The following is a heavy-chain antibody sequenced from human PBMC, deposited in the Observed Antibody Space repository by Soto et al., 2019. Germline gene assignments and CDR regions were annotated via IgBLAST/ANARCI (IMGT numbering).Heavy chain of an antibody. Sequence: QVQLQESGPGLVKPSQTLSLTCTVSGGSISSGGYYWSWIRQHPGKGLEWIGYIYYSGSTYYNPSLKSRVTISVDTSKNQCSLKLSSVTAADTAVYYCARVNPDTAMAAGLVDYWGQGTLVTVSS. V-gene: IGHV4-31*03. CDR1: GGSISSGGYY. D-gene: IGHD5-18*01. J-gene: IGHJ4*02. CDR2: IYYSGST. CDR3: ARVNPDTAMAAGLVDY.